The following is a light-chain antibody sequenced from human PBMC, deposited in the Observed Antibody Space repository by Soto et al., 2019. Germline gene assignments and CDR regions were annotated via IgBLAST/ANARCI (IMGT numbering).Light chain of an antibody. J-gene: IGLJ1*01. CDR3: AAWDDSLSGYV. Sequence: QSVLTQPSSASLTPGQRVTISCSGSSSNIGSNYVYWYQQLPGTAPKLLIYRNNQRPSGVPDRFSGSKSGTSASLAISGLRSEDEADYYCAAWDDSLSGYVFGTGTKVTVL. V-gene: IGLV1-47*01. CDR1: SSNIGSNY. CDR2: RNN.